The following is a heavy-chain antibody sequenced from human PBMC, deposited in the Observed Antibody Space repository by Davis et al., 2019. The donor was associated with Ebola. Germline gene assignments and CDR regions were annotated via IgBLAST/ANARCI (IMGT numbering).Heavy chain of an antibody. CDR2: ISYDGRYK. D-gene: IGHD4-17*01. CDR3: ARDSHQGDYTFDY. J-gene: IGHJ4*01. Sequence: GESLKISCVGSGFLFRTYNMNWVRQAPGKGPEWVAIISYDGRYKYYADSVKGRFTVSRDNSKNTLYLQMNSLRLEDTAFYYCARDSHQGDYTFDYWGRGSLVTVSS. V-gene: IGHV3-30*03. CDR1: GFLFRTYN.